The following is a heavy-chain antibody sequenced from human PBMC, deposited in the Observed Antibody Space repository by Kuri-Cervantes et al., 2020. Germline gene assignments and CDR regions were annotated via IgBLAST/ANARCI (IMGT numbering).Heavy chain of an antibody. CDR2: IYSGGST. J-gene: IGHJ3*02. Sequence: GGFLRLSCAASGFTFSSYAMHWVRQAPGKGLEWVSVIYSGGSTYYADSVRGRFTISRDNAKNTLYLQMNSLRADDAAVYYCAREQVAGNRNDAFDIWGQGTMVTVSS. CDR3: AREQVAGNRNDAFDI. V-gene: IGHV3-66*01. D-gene: IGHD6-19*01. CDR1: GFTFSSYA.